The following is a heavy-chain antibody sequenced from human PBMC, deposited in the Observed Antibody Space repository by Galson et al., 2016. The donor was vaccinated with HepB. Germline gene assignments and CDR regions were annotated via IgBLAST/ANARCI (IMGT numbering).Heavy chain of an antibody. CDR1: GGSINSDY. D-gene: IGHD6-19*01. Sequence: ETLSLTCTVSGGSINSDYWSWIRQPPGKGLEWIGCIHSSGSTKYDPSLKGRITISIDTSKSEFSLRLRSVTAADTAVYYCARLRGYNRAWWRIDHWGRGTLASVSS. CDR2: IHSSGST. J-gene: IGHJ5*02. CDR3: ARLRGYNRAWWRIDH. V-gene: IGHV4-4*09.